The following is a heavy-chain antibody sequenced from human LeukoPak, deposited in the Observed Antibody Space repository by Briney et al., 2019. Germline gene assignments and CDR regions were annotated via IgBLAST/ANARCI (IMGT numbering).Heavy chain of an antibody. D-gene: IGHD6-6*01. J-gene: IGHJ5*02. CDR2: IKQDGSEK. CDR1: GFTFSSYW. Sequence: GESLRLSCAASGFTFSSYWMSWVRQAPGKGLEWVANIKQDGSEKYYVDSVKGRFTISRDNAKNSLYLQMNSLRAEDTAVYYCARRAARSYNWFDPWGQGTLVTVSS. CDR3: ARRAARSYNWFDP. V-gene: IGHV3-7*01.